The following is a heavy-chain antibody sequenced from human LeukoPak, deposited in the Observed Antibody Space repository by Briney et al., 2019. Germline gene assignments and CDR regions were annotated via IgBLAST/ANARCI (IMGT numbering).Heavy chain of an antibody. J-gene: IGHJ5*02. Sequence: SETLSLTCTVSGGSISSHYWSWIRQPPGKGLEWIGYIYYSGSTNYNPSLKSRVTISVDTSKNQFSLKLSSVTAADTAVYYCASDHSGYWFDPWGQGTLVTVSS. CDR3: ASDHSGYWFDP. CDR2: IYYSGST. D-gene: IGHD5-12*01. V-gene: IGHV4-59*11. CDR1: GGSISSHY.